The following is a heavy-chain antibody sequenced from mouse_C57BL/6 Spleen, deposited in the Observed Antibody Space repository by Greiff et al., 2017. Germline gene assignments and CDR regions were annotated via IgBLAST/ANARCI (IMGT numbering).Heavy chain of an antibody. CDR3: TTPPLGWLLRYFDV. V-gene: IGHV14-4*01. J-gene: IGHJ1*03. Sequence: EVKLVESGAELVRPGASVKLSCTASGFNIKDDYMHWVQQRPEQGLEWIGWIDPENGDTEYASKFQGTATITADTSSNTAYLQLSSLTSEDTAVYYCTTPPLGWLLRYFDVWGTGTTVTVSS. CDR2: IDPENGDT. D-gene: IGHD2-3*01. CDR1: GFNIKDDY.